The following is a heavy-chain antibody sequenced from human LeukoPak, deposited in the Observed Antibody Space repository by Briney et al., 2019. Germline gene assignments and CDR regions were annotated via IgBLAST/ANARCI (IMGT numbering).Heavy chain of an antibody. CDR2: INHSGST. J-gene: IGHJ5*02. CDR3: ARGRITMVRGAPLWFDP. V-gene: IGHV4-34*01. D-gene: IGHD3-10*01. CDR1: GGSFSGYY. Sequence: SETLSLTCGVYGGSFSGYYWSWIRQPPGKGLEWIGEINHSGSTNYNSSLKSRVTISVDTSKNQFSLKLSSVTAADTAVYYCARGRITMVRGAPLWFDPWGQGTLVTVSS.